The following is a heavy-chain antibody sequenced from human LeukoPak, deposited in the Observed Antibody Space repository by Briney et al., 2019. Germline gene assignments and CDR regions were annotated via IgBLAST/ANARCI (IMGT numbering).Heavy chain of an antibody. Sequence: SVEVSCKASGGTFSSYAISWVRQAPGQGLEWMGGIIPIFGTANYAQKFQGRVTTTTDESTSTAYMELSSLRSEDTAAYYCARGGVEVWDAFDIWGQGTMVTVSS. J-gene: IGHJ3*02. D-gene: IGHD3-16*01. CDR2: IIPIFGTA. CDR1: GGTFSSYA. V-gene: IGHV1-69*05. CDR3: ARGGVEVWDAFDI.